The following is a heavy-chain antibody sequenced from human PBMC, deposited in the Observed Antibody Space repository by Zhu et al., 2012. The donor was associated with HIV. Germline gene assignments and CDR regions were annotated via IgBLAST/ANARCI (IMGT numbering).Heavy chain of an antibody. CDR2: IRSKANNYAT. CDR1: GFTFSGSA. Sequence: EVQLVESGGDLVQRGGSVKLSCVASGFTFSGSAIHWVRQASGKGLEWVGHIRSKANNYATAYAASVKGRFSISRDDSKNMAFLQMNSLKTEDTAVYYCTRMSPRGYYYYYAMDVWGQGTTVTVSS. V-gene: IGHV3-73*02. J-gene: IGHJ6*02. CDR3: TRMSPRGYYYYYAMDV.